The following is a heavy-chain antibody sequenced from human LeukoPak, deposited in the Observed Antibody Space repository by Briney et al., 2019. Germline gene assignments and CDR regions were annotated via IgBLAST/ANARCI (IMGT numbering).Heavy chain of an antibody. J-gene: IGHJ4*02. CDR3: ARDFYYGSGRFDY. Sequence: GGSLRLSCAASGFTFSSYWMNWVRQAPGKGLEWVSYISSSGSTIFYADSVKGRFTISRDNAKNSLYLQMNSLRAEDTAIYYCARDFYYGSGRFDYWGQGTLVSVSS. D-gene: IGHD3-10*01. CDR2: ISSSGSTI. V-gene: IGHV3-48*04. CDR1: GFTFSSYW.